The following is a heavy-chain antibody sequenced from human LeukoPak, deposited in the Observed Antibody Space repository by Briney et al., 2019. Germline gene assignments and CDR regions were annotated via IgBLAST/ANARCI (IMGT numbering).Heavy chain of an antibody. CDR2: INHSGST. Sequence: SETLSLTCAVYGGSFSGYYWSWIRQPPGKGLEWIGEINHSGSTNYNPSLKSRVTISVDTSKNQFSLKLSSVTAADTAVYYCARGEYPDYWGQGTLVTVSS. V-gene: IGHV4-34*01. J-gene: IGHJ4*02. D-gene: IGHD6-6*01. CDR3: ARGEYPDY. CDR1: GGSFSGYY.